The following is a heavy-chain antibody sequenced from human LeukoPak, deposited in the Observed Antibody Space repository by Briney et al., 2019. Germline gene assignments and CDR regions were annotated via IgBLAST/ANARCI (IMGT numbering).Heavy chain of an antibody. CDR2: IYYSGST. CDR3: ARRAPYSYEWSTLDY. CDR1: GGSISSYC. V-gene: IGHV4-59*08. Sequence: PSETLSLTCIVSGGSISSYCWSWIRQPPGKGLEWIGYIYYSGSTNYNPSLKSRVTISVDTSKNQFSLKLSSVTAADTAVYYCARRAPYSYEWSTLDYWGQGTLVTVSS. D-gene: IGHD5-18*01. J-gene: IGHJ4*02.